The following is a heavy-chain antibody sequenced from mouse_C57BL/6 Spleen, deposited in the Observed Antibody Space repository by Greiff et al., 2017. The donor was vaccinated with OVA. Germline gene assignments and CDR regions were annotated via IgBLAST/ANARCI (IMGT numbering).Heavy chain of an antibody. Sequence: VKLQESGPELVKPGASVKISCKASGYAFSSSWMNWVKQRPGKGLEWIGRIYPGDGDTNYNGKFKGKATLTADKSSSTAYMQRSSLTSEDSAVYFCARWGEVYYYAMDYWGQGTSVTVSS. J-gene: IGHJ4*01. CDR1: GYAFSSSW. CDR2: IYPGDGDT. CDR3: ARWGEVYYYAMDY. V-gene: IGHV1-82*01.